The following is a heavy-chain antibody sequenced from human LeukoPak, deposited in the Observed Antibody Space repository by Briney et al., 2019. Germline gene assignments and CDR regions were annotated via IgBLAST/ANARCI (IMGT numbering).Heavy chain of an antibody. D-gene: IGHD2-21*02. CDR3: ARRHCVGDCYSNWFDP. V-gene: IGHV1-46*01. CDR1: GYTFTNYF. Sequence: GASVKVSCKASGYTFTNYFMHWVRQAPGQGLEWMGIINPRGGSTGYAQKFQGRITMTTDMSTRTVYMELSSLESEDTAVYYCARRHCVGDCYSNWFDPWGQGTLVTVSS. J-gene: IGHJ5*02. CDR2: INPRGGST.